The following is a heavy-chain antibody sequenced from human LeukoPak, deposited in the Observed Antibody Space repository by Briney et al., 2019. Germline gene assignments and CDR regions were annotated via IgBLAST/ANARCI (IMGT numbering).Heavy chain of an antibody. D-gene: IGHD3-10*01. CDR3: TSPITMVRGELSPTYYYGMDV. Sequence: PGGSLRLACAASGFSFNKTWMSWVRQAPGKGLEWVGRIKTKTAGGTTDYAAPVKGRFTISRDDSKNTLYLQMNSLKTEDTAVYYCTSPITMVRGELSPTYYYGMDVWGQGTTVTVSS. CDR2: IKTKTAGGTT. V-gene: IGHV3-15*01. J-gene: IGHJ6*02. CDR1: GFSFNKTW.